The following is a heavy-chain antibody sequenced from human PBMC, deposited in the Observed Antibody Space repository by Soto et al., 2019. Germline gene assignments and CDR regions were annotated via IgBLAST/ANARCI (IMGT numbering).Heavy chain of an antibody. CDR3: ARDVDADFRTDFDY. CDR2: ISGNGEII. D-gene: IGHD4-17*01. CDR1: GFTFSDYY. J-gene: IGHJ4*02. V-gene: IGHV3-11*01. Sequence: GESLKISCAASGFTFSDYYIHWIRRAPGKGLEWISCISGNGEIIQYAASARGRFTISRDNAENSVYLEMDSLRAEDTALYYCARDVDADFRTDFDYWGRGTLVTVSS.